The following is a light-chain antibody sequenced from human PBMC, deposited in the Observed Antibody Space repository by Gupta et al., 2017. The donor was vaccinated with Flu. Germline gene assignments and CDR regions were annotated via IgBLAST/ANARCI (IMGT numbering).Light chain of an antibody. J-gene: IGLJ2*01. V-gene: IGLV6-57*01. CDR1: SGSIASNT. CDR3: PSFDTSNHVI. Sequence: NYMLTQPHSVSGAPGWTVFISCTRSSGSIASNTGQWYQQHQGSSPPTLLFEDVRRPPGVPDRFSGSIDTSSTSASPTISGLKIEDEAYYFCPSFDTSNHVIFGGGTKLAV. CDR2: EDV.